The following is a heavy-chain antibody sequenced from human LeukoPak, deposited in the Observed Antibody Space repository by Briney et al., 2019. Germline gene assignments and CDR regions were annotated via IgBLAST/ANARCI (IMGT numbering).Heavy chain of an antibody. CDR2: VFYSGST. D-gene: IGHD6-19*01. V-gene: IGHV4-59*01. J-gene: IGHJ6*02. Sequence: SETLSLTCTVSGGSISSYSWSWIRQSPGKGLEWIGNVFYSGSTKYNPSLKSRVIISKDTSKNQFSLNLRSVTAADTAIYYCARERIAVAGSGHGLDVWGQGTTATVFS. CDR3: ARERIAVAGSGHGLDV. CDR1: GGSISSYS.